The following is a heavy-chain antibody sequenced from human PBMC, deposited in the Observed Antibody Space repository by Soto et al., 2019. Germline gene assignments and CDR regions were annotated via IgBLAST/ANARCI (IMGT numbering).Heavy chain of an antibody. D-gene: IGHD3-16*02. CDR2: ISYDGINE. V-gene: IGHV3-30*15. J-gene: IGHJ4*02. CDR3: ARDRLRLGELSLIGYFDY. Sequence: QVQLVESGGSVVQPGRSLRLSCEASGFTFTSYAMHWVRQAPGKGLEWVAVISYDGINEYYADSVKGRFTISRDNSKKTVFLQMSSLRVEDTAVYYCARDRLRLGELSLIGYFDYWGQGTLVTVSS. CDR1: GFTFTSYA.